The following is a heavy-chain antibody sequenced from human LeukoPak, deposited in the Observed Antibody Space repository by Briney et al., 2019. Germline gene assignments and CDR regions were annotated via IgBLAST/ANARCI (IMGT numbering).Heavy chain of an antibody. D-gene: IGHD3-22*01. V-gene: IGHV3-7*05. J-gene: IGHJ4*02. CDR1: GFTFRIYR. CDR2: INPDGSET. Sequence: GGSLRLSCAPCGFTFRIYRMSCVRQAPGKGLECVANINPDGSETYYVVSVKGRFTISRDNAKNSLSLQMYSLRAEDTAVYYCARVGKGGSSGYFPDFWGQGTLVTVSS. CDR3: ARVGKGGSSGYFPDF.